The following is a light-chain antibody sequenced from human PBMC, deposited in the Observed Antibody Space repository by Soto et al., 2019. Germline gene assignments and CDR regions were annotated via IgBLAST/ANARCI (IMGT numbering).Light chain of an antibody. CDR2: GAS. CDR1: QSINSE. V-gene: IGKV3-15*01. Sequence: EIVMTQSPATLSLSPGERAALSCSASQSINSELAWNQQKPGQPPRLLIYGASTRATGVPARFTGSESGSEFTLTISGLQSEDFAVYYCQQGHNWPLTFGQGTRLEI. CDR3: QQGHNWPLT. J-gene: IGKJ2*01.